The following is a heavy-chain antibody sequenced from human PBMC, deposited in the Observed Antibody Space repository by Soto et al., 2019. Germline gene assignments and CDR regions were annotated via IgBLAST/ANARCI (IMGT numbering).Heavy chain of an antibody. D-gene: IGHD3-22*01. CDR1: GGSFSSYY. V-gene: IGHV4-34*01. CDR2: INHSGST. Sequence: PSETLSLTCAVYGGSFSSYYWSWIRQPPGEGLEWIGEINHSGSTSYNPSLKRRVTISVDTSKTQFSLKLSSVTAADTAVYFWTRGDESRGDYYYDRRAHHYYYYGMDVWGQGTTVTVSS. J-gene: IGHJ6*02. CDR3: TRGDESRGDYYYDRRAHHYYYYGMDV.